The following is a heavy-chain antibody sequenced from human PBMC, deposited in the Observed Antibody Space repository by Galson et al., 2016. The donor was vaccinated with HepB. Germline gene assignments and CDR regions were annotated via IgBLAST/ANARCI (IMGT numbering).Heavy chain of an antibody. V-gene: IGHV3-7*01. CDR1: GFTSSNYW. D-gene: IGHD6-19*01. CDR2: IKRDGSEK. Sequence: SLRLSCAASGFTSSNYWMSWVRQPPGKGLEWVGNIKRDGSEKYYVDSVKGRFTISRDNAKNSLYLQMNSLRAEDTAVYDCARDGSGWLFDSWGQGTLVTVSS. CDR3: ARDGSGWLFDS. J-gene: IGHJ4*02.